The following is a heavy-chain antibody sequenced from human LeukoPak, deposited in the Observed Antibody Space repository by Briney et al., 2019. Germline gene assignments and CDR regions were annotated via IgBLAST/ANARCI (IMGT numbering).Heavy chain of an antibody. V-gene: IGHV1-69*05. J-gene: IGHJ4*02. CDR1: GGTFSSYA. CDR3: ARAPHVTMVRGVPYFDY. CDR2: IIPIFGTA. Sequence: SVTVSCKASGGTFSSYAISWVRQAPGQGLEWMGGIIPIFGTANYAQKFQGRVTITTDESTSTAYMELSSLRSEDTAVYYCARAPHVTMVRGVPYFDYWGQGTLVTVSS. D-gene: IGHD3-10*01.